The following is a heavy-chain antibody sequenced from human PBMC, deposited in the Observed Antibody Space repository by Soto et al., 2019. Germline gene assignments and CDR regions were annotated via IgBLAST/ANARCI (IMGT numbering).Heavy chain of an antibody. CDR2: LNPDSGAT. J-gene: IGHJ5*02. D-gene: IGHD2-15*01. CDR3: ARNPSTQGVFDP. V-gene: IGHV1-2*02. Sequence: VRVSWTGCGYRQTVDYIRCGRQAPGQGLEWMGWLNPDSGATNYALKFQGRVIMSTDTSINTAYMELRWLTSDDTAVHYCARNPSTQGVFDPLVQRTLVTVSS. CDR1: GYRQTVDY.